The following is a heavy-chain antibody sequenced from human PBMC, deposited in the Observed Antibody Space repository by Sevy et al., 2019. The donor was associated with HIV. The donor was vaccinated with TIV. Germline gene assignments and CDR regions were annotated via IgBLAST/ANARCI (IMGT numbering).Heavy chain of an antibody. CDR1: GYSFTSYW. CDR2: IYPGDSDT. V-gene: IGHV5-51*01. Sequence: GESLKIPCKGSGYSFTSYWIGRVRQMPGKGLEWMGIIYPGDSDTRYSPPFQGQVTISADKSVSPAYLQWSSLKASDTAMYYGARSWELLHDAFDIWGQGTMVTVSS. J-gene: IGHJ3*02. CDR3: ARSWELLHDAFDI. D-gene: IGHD1-26*01.